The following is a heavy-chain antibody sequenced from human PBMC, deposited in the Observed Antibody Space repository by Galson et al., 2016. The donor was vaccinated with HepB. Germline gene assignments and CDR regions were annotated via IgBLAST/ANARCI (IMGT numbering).Heavy chain of an antibody. J-gene: IGHJ4*02. CDR3: ARSGLTAYFDS. D-gene: IGHD3-9*01. V-gene: IGHV3-21*01. Sequence: SLRLSCAASGFKFISHALNWVRQAPGRGLEWISSIGSDTRYTYYADSVKGRFTVSRDNAKNSLYLHLSSLRADDTAVYYCARSGLTAYFDSWGQGTLVTVSS. CDR2: IGSDTRYT. CDR1: GFKFISHA.